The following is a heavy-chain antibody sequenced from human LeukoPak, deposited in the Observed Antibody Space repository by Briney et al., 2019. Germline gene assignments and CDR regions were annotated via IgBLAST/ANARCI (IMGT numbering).Heavy chain of an antibody. Sequence: QPGRSLRLSCAASGFTFSSYGMHWVRQAPGKGLEWVSYISSSGSTIYYADSVKGRFTISRDNAKNSLYLQMNSLRAEDTAVYYCARDLLYYYDSSGYSNPLGYWGQGTLVTVSS. CDR2: ISSSGSTI. CDR1: GFTFSSYG. V-gene: IGHV3-48*03. CDR3: ARDLLYYYDSSGYSNPLGY. D-gene: IGHD3-22*01. J-gene: IGHJ4*02.